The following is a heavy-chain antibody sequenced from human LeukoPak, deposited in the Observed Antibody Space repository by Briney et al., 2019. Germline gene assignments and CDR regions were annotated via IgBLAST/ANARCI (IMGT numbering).Heavy chain of an antibody. V-gene: IGHV4-39*01. Sequence: PSETLSLTCTVSGGSISSSSYYWGWIRQPPGKGLEWIGSIYYSGSTYYNPSLKSRVTISVDTSKNQFSLKLSSVTAADTAVYYCARREGPYYPWGYWGQGTLVTVSS. CDR3: ARREGPYYPWGY. CDR1: GGSISSSSYY. CDR2: IYYSGST. J-gene: IGHJ4*02. D-gene: IGHD1-26*01.